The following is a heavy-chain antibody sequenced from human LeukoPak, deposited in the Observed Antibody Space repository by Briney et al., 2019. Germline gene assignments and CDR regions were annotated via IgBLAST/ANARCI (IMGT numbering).Heavy chain of an antibody. D-gene: IGHD2-2*01. CDR2: ISWNSGSI. J-gene: IGHJ4*02. Sequence: GGYLRLSCAASGFTFYDYAMHWVRQAPGKGLEWVSGISWNSGSIGYADSVKGRFTISRDNAKNSLYLQMNSLRAEDTALYYCAKEVVPAAMEYYFDYWGQGTLVTVSS. CDR3: AKEVVPAAMEYYFDY. V-gene: IGHV3-9*01. CDR1: GFTFYDYA.